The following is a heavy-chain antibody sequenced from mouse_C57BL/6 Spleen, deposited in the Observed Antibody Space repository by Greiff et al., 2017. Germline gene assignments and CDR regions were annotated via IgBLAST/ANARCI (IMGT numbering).Heavy chain of an antibody. J-gene: IGHJ2*01. Sequence: VQLQQPGAELVKPGASVKLSCKASGYTFTSYWMQWVKQRPGQGLELIGEIDPSDSYTNYNQKFKGKATLTVDTSSSTAYMQLSSLTSEDSAVYYCARRVYYYGSSYDWGQGTTRTVSS. CDR2: IDPSDSYT. CDR3: ARRVYYYGSSYD. V-gene: IGHV1-50*01. D-gene: IGHD1-1*01. CDR1: GYTFTSYW.